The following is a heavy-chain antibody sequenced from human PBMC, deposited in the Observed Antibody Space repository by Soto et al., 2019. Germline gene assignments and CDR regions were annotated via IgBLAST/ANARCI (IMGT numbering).Heavy chain of an antibody. V-gene: IGHV1-69*13. CDR3: AQRLAVPAARSSSDY. CDR2: IIPIFGTA. Sequence: SVKASCKASGGTFSSYAISWVQQAPGQGLEWMGGIIPIFGTANYAQKFQGRVTITADESTSTAYMELSSLRSEDTAVYYCAQRLAVPAARSSSDYWGQGTLVTVSS. CDR1: GGTFSSYA. J-gene: IGHJ4*02. D-gene: IGHD2-2*01.